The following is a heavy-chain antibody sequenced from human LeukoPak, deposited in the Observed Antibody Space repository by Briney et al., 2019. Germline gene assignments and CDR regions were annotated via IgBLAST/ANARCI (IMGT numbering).Heavy chain of an antibody. CDR3: ASMVGAKIGYYFDY. V-gene: IGHV3-7*01. CDR2: IKQDGSEK. J-gene: IGHJ4*02. D-gene: IGHD1-26*01. Sequence: PGGSLGLSCAASGFTFSSYWMSWVRQAPGKGLEWVANIKQDGSEKYYVDSVKGRFTISRDNAKNSLYLQMNSLRAEDTAVYYCASMVGAKIGYYFDYWGQGTLVTVSS. CDR1: GFTFSSYW.